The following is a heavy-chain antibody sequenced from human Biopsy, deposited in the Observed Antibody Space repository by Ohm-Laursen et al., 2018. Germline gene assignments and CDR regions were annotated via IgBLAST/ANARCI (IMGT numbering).Heavy chain of an antibody. J-gene: IGHJ6*02. CDR3: ARDQGSYYYGMDV. CDR2: ISGSSTYI. Sequence: GSLRLSCTASGFSFNTYTMNWVRQAPGKGLEWVSSISGSSTYIHYADSVKGRCIISRDNAKSSLYLQMNSLSAEDTAVYYCARDQGSYYYGMDVWGQGTTVTVPS. CDR1: GFSFNTYT. V-gene: IGHV3-21*06.